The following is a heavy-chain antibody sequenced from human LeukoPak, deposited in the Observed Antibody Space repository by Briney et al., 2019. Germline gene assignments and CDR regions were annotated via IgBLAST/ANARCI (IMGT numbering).Heavy chain of an antibody. V-gene: IGHV3-74*01. D-gene: IGHD3-10*01. CDR3: ARASGSGSHYPFDY. J-gene: IGHJ4*02. Sequence: GGSLRLSCAASGFTFSSYWMHWVRQAPGKGLVWVSHIRSDGSSTNYADSVKGRFTISRDNAKSTLYLQMNSLRAGDTAVYYCARASGSGSHYPFDYWGQGTLATVSS. CDR2: IRSDGSST. CDR1: GFTFSSYW.